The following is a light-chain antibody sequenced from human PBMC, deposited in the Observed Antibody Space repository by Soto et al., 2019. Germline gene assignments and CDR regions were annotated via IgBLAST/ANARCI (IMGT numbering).Light chain of an antibody. CDR3: QQRSNWPEWT. Sequence: EIVLTQSPGTLSLSPGERATLSCSASQSVGSDYFAWYQQKPGQAPRLLIYGASSRAAGIPDRFSGSGSGTDFTLTISSLEPEDFAVYYCQQRSNWPEWTFGQGTKVDIK. CDR2: GAS. V-gene: IGKV3D-20*02. CDR1: QSVGSDY. J-gene: IGKJ1*01.